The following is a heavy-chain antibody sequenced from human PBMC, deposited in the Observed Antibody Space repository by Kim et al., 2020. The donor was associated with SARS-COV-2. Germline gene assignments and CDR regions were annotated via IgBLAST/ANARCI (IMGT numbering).Heavy chain of an antibody. V-gene: IGHV4-61*01. D-gene: IGHD5-12*01. J-gene: IGHJ2*01. CDR2: IYYSGST. CDR3: ARDRGWLRDWYFDL. CDR1: GGSVSSGSYY. Sequence: SETLSLTCTVSGGSVSSGSYYWSWIRQPPGKGLEWIGYIYYSGSTNYNPSLKSRVTISVDTSKNQFSLKLSSVTAADTAVYYCARDRGWLRDWYFDLWGRGTLVTVSS.